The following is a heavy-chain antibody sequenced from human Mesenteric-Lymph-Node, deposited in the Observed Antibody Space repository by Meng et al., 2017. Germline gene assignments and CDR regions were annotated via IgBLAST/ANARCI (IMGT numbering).Heavy chain of an antibody. V-gene: IGHV1-18*01. CDR3: ARDTPRDDSSGYYYPNDY. CDR2: ISAYNGNT. D-gene: IGHD3-22*01. J-gene: IGHJ4*02. Sequence: ASVKVSCKASGGTFSSYAISWVRQAPGQGLEWMGWISAYNGNTNDAQKLQGRVTMTTDTSTSTAYMELRSLRSDDTAVYYCARDTPRDDSSGYYYPNDYWGQGTLVTVSS. CDR1: GGTFSSYA.